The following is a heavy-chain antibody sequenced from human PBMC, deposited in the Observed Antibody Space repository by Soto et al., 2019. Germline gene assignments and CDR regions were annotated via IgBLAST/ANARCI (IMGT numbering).Heavy chain of an antibody. V-gene: IGHV3-30-3*01. Sequence: VQLVESGGGIIQPGRSLKVSCAASGFTFSSYSFHWVRQAPGKGLESVALISHAGTNEHYADSVKGRFTISRADSKKMLYLQMSSLRPEDAAVSYCARVWFCGAVCYYGIDHWGQGTRVAVSS. CDR1: GFTFSSYS. CDR3: ARVWFCGAVCYYGIDH. J-gene: IGHJ4*02. CDR2: ISHAGTNE. D-gene: IGHD2-21*02.